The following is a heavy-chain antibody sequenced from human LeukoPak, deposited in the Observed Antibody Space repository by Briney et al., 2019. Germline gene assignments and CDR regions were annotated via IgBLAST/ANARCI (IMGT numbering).Heavy chain of an antibody. Sequence: SVKVSRKASGGTFSSYTISWVRQAPGQGLEWMGRIIPILGIANYAQKFQGRVTIAADKSTSTAYMELSSLRSEDTAVYYCARVNSGATGVDYWGQGTLVTVSS. CDR1: GGTFSSYT. V-gene: IGHV1-69*02. CDR3: ARVNSGATGVDY. D-gene: IGHD1-26*01. CDR2: IIPILGIA. J-gene: IGHJ4*02.